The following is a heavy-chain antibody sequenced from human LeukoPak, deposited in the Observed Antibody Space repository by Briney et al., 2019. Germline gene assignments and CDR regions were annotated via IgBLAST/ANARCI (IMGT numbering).Heavy chain of an antibody. J-gene: IGHJ3*02. CDR1: GFTFDDYA. D-gene: IGHD3-16*02. CDR3: AKDLSRWGSYRSDAFDI. V-gene: IGHV3-9*01. CDR2: ISWNSGSI. Sequence: GRSLRLSCAASGFTFDDYAMHWVRQAPGKGLEWVSGISWNSGSIDYGDSVKGRFTISRDNAKKSLYLQMNSLRTEDTALYYCAKDLSRWGSYRSDAFDIWGQGTMVTVSS.